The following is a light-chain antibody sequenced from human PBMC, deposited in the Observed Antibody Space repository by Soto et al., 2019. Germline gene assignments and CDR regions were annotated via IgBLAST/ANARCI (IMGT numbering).Light chain of an antibody. CDR1: QSVSSN. J-gene: IGKJ4*01. CDR2: GAS. CDR3: QQYNNWPPLT. V-gene: IGKV3-15*01. Sequence: EIVVTQSPATLSVSPGERATLSCRARQSVSSNLAWYQQKPGQAPRLLIYGASTRATGIPARFSGSGSGTEFTLTISSLQSEDFAVYYCQQYNNWPPLTFGGGTKVDIK.